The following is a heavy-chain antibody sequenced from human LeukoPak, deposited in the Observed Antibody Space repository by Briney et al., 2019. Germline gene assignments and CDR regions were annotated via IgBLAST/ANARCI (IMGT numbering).Heavy chain of an antibody. V-gene: IGHV6-1*01. Sequence: SQALSLTCAISGDSVSSNSAAWNWIRQSPSRGLEGLGRTYYRSKWYNDYAVAVKSRITINPDTSKNQFSLQLNSVTAEDTAVYYCARENRAAYCSGGSCYGIRPFAYFDYWGQGTLVTVSS. CDR1: GDSVSSNSAA. CDR3: ARENRAAYCSGGSCYGIRPFAYFDY. D-gene: IGHD2-15*01. J-gene: IGHJ4*02. CDR2: TYYRSKWYN.